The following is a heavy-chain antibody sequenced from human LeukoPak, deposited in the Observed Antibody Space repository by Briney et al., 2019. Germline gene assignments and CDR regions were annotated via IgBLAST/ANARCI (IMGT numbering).Heavy chain of an antibody. CDR2: IYSGDRT. D-gene: IGHD6-19*01. J-gene: IGHJ4*02. Sequence: GGSLRLSCAASGFTVSSNYMSWVRQAPGRGLEWVSVIYSGDRTYYADSVKGRFTISRDNSKNTLYLQMNSLRAEDTAVYYCASRYSSGWSRGFDYWGQGTLVTVSS. V-gene: IGHV3-53*01. CDR1: GFTVSSNY. CDR3: ASRYSSGWSRGFDY.